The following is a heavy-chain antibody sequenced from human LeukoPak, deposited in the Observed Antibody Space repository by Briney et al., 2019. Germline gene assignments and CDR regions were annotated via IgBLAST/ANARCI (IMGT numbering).Heavy chain of an antibody. CDR3: AKGWLSCTSTRCYRGPFDY. Sequence: PGGSLRLSCAASGFSFSTYAMTWARQAPGKGLEWVSTLNGRGDATYYADSVQGRVTISRDNSKNTLFLQMNSLRAEDTAVYYCAKGWLSCTSTRCYRGPFDYWGQGTLVAVSS. CDR2: LNGRGDAT. D-gene: IGHD2-2*02. V-gene: IGHV3-23*01. CDR1: GFSFSTYA. J-gene: IGHJ4*02.